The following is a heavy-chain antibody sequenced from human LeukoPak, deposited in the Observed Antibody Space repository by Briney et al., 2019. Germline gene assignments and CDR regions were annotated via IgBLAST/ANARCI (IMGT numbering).Heavy chain of an antibody. V-gene: IGHV4-34*01. CDR2: INHSGST. CDR3: ARVSSCERTGYSSSWYVPACYFDY. Sequence: SETLSLTCAVYGGSFSGYYWSWIRQPPGKGLEWIGEINHSGSTNYNPSLKSRVTISVDTSKNQFSLKLSSVTAADTAVYYCARVSSCERTGYSSSWYVPACYFDYWGQGTLVTV. J-gene: IGHJ4*02. CDR1: GGSFSGYY. D-gene: IGHD6-13*01.